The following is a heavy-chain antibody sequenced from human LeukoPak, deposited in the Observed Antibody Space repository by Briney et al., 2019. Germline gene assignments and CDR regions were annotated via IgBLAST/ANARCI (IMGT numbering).Heavy chain of an antibody. D-gene: IGHD4/OR15-4a*01. V-gene: IGHV3-30*02. J-gene: IGHJ5*02. CDR1: GFTFSSYG. CDR2: IRYDGSNK. Sequence: GGSLRLSCAASGFTFSSYGMHWVRRAPCKGLEWVAFIRYDGSNKYYADSVKGRFTISRDNAKNSLYLQMNSLRAEDTAVYYCARIPNSANFPNWFDPWGQGTLVTVSS. CDR3: ARIPNSANFPNWFDP.